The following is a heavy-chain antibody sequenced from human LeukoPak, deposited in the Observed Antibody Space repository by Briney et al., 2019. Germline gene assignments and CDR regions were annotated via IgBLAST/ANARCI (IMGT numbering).Heavy chain of an antibody. J-gene: IGHJ5*02. CDR3: AKSTTAGTRWFDP. V-gene: IGHV3-23*01. D-gene: IGHD6-13*01. CDR2: ISGSDGGT. Sequence: PGGSLRLSCAASGFAFSSYAMSWVRQAPGKGLEWVSAISGSDGGTYYADSVKGGFTISRDNSKNTLYLQMSTLRAEDTAVYYCAKSTTAGTRWFDPWGQGTLVTVSS. CDR1: GFAFSSYA.